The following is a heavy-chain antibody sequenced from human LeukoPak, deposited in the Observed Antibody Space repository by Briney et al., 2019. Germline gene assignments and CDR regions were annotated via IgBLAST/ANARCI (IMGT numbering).Heavy chain of an antibody. D-gene: IGHD3-9*01. CDR1: GFTFSSYA. Sequence: GGSLRHSCAASGFTFSSYAMHWVRQAPGKGLEWVAVISYDGSNKYYADSVKGRFTISRDNSKNTLYLQMNSLRAEDTAVYYCARELRYFDWLPHDDAFDIWGQGTMVTVSS. J-gene: IGHJ3*02. V-gene: IGHV3-30-3*01. CDR3: ARELRYFDWLPHDDAFDI. CDR2: ISYDGSNK.